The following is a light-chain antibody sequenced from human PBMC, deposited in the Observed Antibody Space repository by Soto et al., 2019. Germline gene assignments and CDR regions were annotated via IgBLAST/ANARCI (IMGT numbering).Light chain of an antibody. CDR1: NSNIGSFYD. V-gene: IGLV1-40*01. CDR3: QSYDNSLSHVV. Sequence: QSVLTQPPSVSGAPGQRVTIPCTGSNSNIGSFYDVHWYQQLPGTVPKLLIYGDNNRPSGVPDRFSSSKSGTSASLAITGLQAEDEADYYCQSYDNSLSHVVFGGGTKLTVL. J-gene: IGLJ2*01. CDR2: GDN.